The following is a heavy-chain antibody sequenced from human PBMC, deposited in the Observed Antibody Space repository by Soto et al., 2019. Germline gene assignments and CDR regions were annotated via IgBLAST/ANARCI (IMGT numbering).Heavy chain of an antibody. CDR2: IYYSGST. CDR1: GGSISSGGYY. CDR3: ARVCGGDCRHGMDV. D-gene: IGHD2-21*02. J-gene: IGHJ6*02. V-gene: IGHV4-31*03. Sequence: QVQLQESGPGLVKPSQTLSLTCTVSGGSISSGGYYWSWIRQHPGKGLEWIGYIYYSGSTYYNPSVKSRVTISVDTSKNQFSLKRSSVTAADTAVYYCARVCGGDCRHGMDVWGQGTTVTVSS.